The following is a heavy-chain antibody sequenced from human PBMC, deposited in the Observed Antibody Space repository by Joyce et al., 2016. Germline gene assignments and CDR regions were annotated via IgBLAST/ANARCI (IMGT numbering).Heavy chain of an antibody. J-gene: IGHJ4*01. Sequence: QVQLLQSGAEVTKPGSSVRVSCKTSGDTFNSFNIHWVRKAPGKGFEWMGRMKVTSIGNYSQKFQNRISITADRSTNTVFMELSSLKSEDTAIYYCARDYASGWYYFDHWGQGSLVTVSA. CDR3: ARDYASGWYYFDH. CDR1: GDTFNSFN. CDR2: MKVTSIG. V-gene: IGHV1-69*04. D-gene: IGHD6-19*01.